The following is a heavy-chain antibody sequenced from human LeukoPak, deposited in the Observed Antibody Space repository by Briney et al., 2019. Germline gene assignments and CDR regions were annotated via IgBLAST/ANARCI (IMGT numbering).Heavy chain of an antibody. CDR3: AKASLYDSSGYYLSFDY. J-gene: IGHJ4*02. Sequence: PGGSLRLSCAASGFTFSSYAMSWVRQAPGKGLEWVSAISGSGGSTYYADSVKGRFTISRDNSKNTLYLQMNSLRGEDTAVYYCAKASLYDSSGYYLSFDYWGQGTLVTVSS. D-gene: IGHD3-22*01. CDR2: ISGSGGST. V-gene: IGHV3-23*01. CDR1: GFTFSSYA.